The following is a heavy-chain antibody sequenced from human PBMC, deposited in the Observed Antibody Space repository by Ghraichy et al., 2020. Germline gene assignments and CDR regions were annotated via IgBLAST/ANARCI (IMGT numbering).Heavy chain of an antibody. CDR3: AREKQPGGAAAGTGY. CDR1: GFTFSSYS. CDR2: IKQDGGDK. Sequence: GGSLRLSCEAPGFTFSSYSMNWVRQAPGKGLEWVANIKQDGGDKYYVDSVNGRFTISRDNAKNSLYLQMNSLRVEDTAVYYCAREKQPGGAAAGTGYWGQGTLVTVSS. V-gene: IGHV3-7*01. J-gene: IGHJ4*02. D-gene: IGHD6-13*01.